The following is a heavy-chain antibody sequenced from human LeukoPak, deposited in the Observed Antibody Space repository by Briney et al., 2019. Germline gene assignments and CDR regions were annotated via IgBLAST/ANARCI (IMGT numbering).Heavy chain of an antibody. CDR3: AKEPIAAAVGEYFQH. J-gene: IGHJ1*01. D-gene: IGHD6-13*01. V-gene: IGHV3-30*18. CDR2: ISYDGSNK. CDR1: GFTFSSYG. Sequence: PGGSLRLSCAASGFTFSSYGMHWVRQAPGKGLEWVAVISYDGSNKYYADSVKGRFTISRDNSKNTLYLQMNSLRAEDTAVYYCAKEPIAAAVGEYFQHWGQGTLVTVSS.